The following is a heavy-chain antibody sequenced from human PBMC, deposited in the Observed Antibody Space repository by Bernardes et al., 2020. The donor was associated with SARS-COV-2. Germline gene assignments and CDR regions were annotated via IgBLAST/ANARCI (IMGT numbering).Heavy chain of an antibody. Sequence: ASVKVSCKASGYTFTSYGISWVRQAPGQGLEWMGWISAYNGNTNYAQKLQGRVTMTTDTSTSTAYMALTSLRSDDTAVYYCPIKAYYDLWSGYYVAGTGSSSPPLDSIDVWGQMITVTVPS. CDR2: ISAYNGNT. V-gene: IGHV1-18*04. D-gene: IGHD3-3*01. J-gene: IGHJ6*02. CDR3: PIKAYYDLWSGYYVAGTGSSSPPLDSIDV. CDR1: GYTFTSYG.